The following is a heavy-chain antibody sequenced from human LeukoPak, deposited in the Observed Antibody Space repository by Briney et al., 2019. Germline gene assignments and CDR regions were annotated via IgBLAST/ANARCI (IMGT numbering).Heavy chain of an antibody. CDR2: INHSGST. Sequence: PSETLSLTCAVYGGSFSGYYWSWIRQPPGKGLEWIGEINHSGSTNYNPSLKSRVTISVDTSKNQFSLKLSSVTAADTAVYYCARRNLVASDPWGQGTPVTVSS. CDR1: GGSFSGYY. J-gene: IGHJ5*02. CDR3: ARRNLVASDP. V-gene: IGHV4-34*01.